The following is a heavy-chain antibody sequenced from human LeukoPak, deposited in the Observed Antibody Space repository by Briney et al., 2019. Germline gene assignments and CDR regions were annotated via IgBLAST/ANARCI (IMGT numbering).Heavy chain of an antibody. D-gene: IGHD7-27*01. CDR1: GYAFTDYY. CDR3: ATVLGIDYYFDY. V-gene: IGHV1-69-2*01. Sequence: GATVKISCKVSGYAFTDYYMHWVQQAPGKGLECMELVDPDDGETICAERFQGRVAITADTPTDTAYMELSSLRSEHTALYYCATVLGIDYYFDYWGQGSLVTVSS. CDR2: VDPDDGET. J-gene: IGHJ4*02.